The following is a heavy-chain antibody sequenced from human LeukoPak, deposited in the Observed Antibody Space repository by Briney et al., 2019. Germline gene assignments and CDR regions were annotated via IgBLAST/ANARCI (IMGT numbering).Heavy chain of an antibody. V-gene: IGHV4-39*07. CDR2: IYHSGST. J-gene: IGHJ4*02. Sequence: NTSETLSLTCTVSGGSISSSSYYWGWIRQPPGKGLEWIGSIYHSGSTYYNPSLKSRVTISVDTSKNQFSLRLTSVTASDTAVYYCARLVDRLMFDYWGQGTQVTVSS. CDR1: GGSISSSSYY. D-gene: IGHD2-21*02. CDR3: ARLVDRLMFDY.